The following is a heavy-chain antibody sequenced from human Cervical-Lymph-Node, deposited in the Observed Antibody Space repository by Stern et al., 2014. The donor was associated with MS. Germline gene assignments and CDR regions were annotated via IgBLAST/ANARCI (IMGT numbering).Heavy chain of an antibody. V-gene: IGHV1-18*01. CDR1: GYTFTYYA. J-gene: IGHJ4*02. Sequence: VQLVESGAEVKKPGASVNVSCKTSGYTFTYYAISWIRQAPGQGLEWVGWISPYNGNTNFVQKLQGRVAMTTDPYTSTAYMELRSLRSDDTAVYYCARDDDYTRRAIDYWGQGTLVTVSS. CDR2: ISPYNGNT. CDR3: ARDDDYTRRAIDY. D-gene: IGHD4-11*01.